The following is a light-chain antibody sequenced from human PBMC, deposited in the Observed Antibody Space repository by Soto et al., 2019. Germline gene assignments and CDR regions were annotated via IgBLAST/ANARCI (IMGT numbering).Light chain of an antibody. Sequence: DIQMTHSPSTLSASVGDRVTLTCRASQSISGWLAWYQQKPGKAPKLLMHDASTLESGVPSRISGSGSGTQFTLVISGLQPDDFATYYCQQYKSFPFTFGQGTKVDIK. V-gene: IGKV1-5*01. CDR3: QQYKSFPFT. J-gene: IGKJ2*01. CDR2: DAS. CDR1: QSISGW.